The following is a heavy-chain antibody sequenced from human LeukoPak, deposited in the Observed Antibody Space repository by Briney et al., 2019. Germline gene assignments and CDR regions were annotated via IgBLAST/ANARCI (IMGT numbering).Heavy chain of an antibody. Sequence: SETLSLTCTVSGGSISSDGFYWSWVRQHPGKGLEWIGYISYSGSTYYNPSLKSRVSVSLDTSKSQFSLKLTSVTAADTVVYFCARGPSYCDFWGQGTLVTVSS. CDR1: GGSISSDGFY. CDR2: ISYSGST. CDR3: ARGPSYCDF. V-gene: IGHV4-31*03. J-gene: IGHJ4*02.